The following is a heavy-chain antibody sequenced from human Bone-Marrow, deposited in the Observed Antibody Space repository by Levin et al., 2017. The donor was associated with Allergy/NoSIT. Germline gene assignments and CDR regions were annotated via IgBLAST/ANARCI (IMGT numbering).Heavy chain of an antibody. CDR1: GFTFSSYG. CDR2: ISYDGSHK. Sequence: GGSLRLSCAASGFTFSSYGMHWVRQAPGKGLEWVAVISYDGSHKYYADFVKGRFTISRDNSKNTMDLQMNSLRAEDTAVYCCVKDHRSGGHWADYFDYWGQGALVTVSS. J-gene: IGHJ4*02. CDR3: VKDHRSGGHWADYFDY. V-gene: IGHV3-30*18. D-gene: IGHD3-3*01.